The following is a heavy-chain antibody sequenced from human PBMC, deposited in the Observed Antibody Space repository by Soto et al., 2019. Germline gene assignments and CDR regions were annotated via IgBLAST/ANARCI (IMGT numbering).Heavy chain of an antibody. CDR3: ARDGGLYRAAGGTDYYSHGMDV. V-gene: IGHV1-18*01. D-gene: IGHD6-13*01. J-gene: IGHJ6*02. Sequence: QVQLVQSGAEVKKPGASVKVSCKASGYTFTSYGISWVRQAPGQGLEWMGWISAYNGNTNYAQKLQGRVTMTTDTYTSPAYRELRKLRSDDTAVYYCARDGGLYRAAGGTDYYSHGMDVWGQGTTVTVSS. CDR1: GYTFTSYG. CDR2: ISAYNGNT.